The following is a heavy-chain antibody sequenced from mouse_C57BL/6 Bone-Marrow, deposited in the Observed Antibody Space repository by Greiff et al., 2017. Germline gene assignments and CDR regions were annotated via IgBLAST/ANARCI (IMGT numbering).Heavy chain of an antibody. Sequence: EVKLMESGEGLVKPGGSLKLSCAASGFTFSSYAMSWVRQTPEKRLEWVAYISSGGDYIYYADTVKGRFTISRDNARNTLYLQMSSLKSEDTAMYYCTRGPPCGYYAMDYWGQGTSVTGSS. V-gene: IGHV5-9-1*02. J-gene: IGHJ4*01. CDR2: ISSGGDYI. CDR3: TRGPPCGYYAMDY. CDR1: GFTFSSYA.